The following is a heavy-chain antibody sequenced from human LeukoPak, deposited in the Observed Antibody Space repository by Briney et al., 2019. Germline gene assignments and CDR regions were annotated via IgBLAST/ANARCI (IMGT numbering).Heavy chain of an antibody. J-gene: IGHJ4*02. V-gene: IGHV1-18*01. Sequence: ASVKVSCKASGYTFTSYGISWVRQAPGQGLEWMGWISAYNGNTNYAQKLQGRVTMTTDTSTSTAYMELRSLRSDDTAVYYCARVYDILTAFDYWGQGPLVTVSS. CDR2: ISAYNGNT. CDR1: GYTFTSYG. CDR3: ARVYDILTAFDY. D-gene: IGHD3-9*01.